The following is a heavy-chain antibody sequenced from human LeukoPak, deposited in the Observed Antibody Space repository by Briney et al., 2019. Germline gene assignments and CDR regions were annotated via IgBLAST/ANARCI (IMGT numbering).Heavy chain of an antibody. Sequence: ASVKVSCKTYGYTFSDFGITWVRQAPGQGPEWMGWIKIGEGNTHYGQKFRDRVSMTRDISSNTAFLEMRNLRPDDTAVYFCSRSYYSSSWYYFDHWGQGTLVTVSS. J-gene: IGHJ4*02. V-gene: IGHV1-18*01. D-gene: IGHD2-15*01. CDR2: IKIGEGNT. CDR3: SRSYYSSSWYYFDH. CDR1: GYTFSDFG.